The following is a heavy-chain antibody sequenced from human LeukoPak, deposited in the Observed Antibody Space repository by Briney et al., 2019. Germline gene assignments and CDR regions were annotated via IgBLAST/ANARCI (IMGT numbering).Heavy chain of an antibody. D-gene: IGHD2-21*01. CDR1: GFSFSTFA. J-gene: IGHJ4*02. CDR2: ISGSGEIT. Sequence: PGGSLRLSCVASGFSFSTFAMSWVRQAPGKGLEWVSDISGSGEITDYADSVKGRFSISRDNSKNTVYLQMNSLRVEDTAIYYCAKDVRGGCRGGNCYYWGQGTLVTVSS. CDR3: AKDVRGGCRGGNCYY. V-gene: IGHV3-23*01.